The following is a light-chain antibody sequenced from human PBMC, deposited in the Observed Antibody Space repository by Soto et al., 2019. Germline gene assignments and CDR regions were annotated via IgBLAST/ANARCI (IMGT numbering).Light chain of an antibody. J-gene: IGKJ1*01. Sequence: EIVMTQSPATLSVSPGERATLSCRASQSVSSNLAWYQQKPGQAPRLLIYGASTRATGIPARFSGSGSGTEFTPTLSSLQSEDFAVYYCQQYNNWPRTFGQGTKVDIK. CDR1: QSVSSN. V-gene: IGKV3-15*01. CDR3: QQYNNWPRT. CDR2: GAS.